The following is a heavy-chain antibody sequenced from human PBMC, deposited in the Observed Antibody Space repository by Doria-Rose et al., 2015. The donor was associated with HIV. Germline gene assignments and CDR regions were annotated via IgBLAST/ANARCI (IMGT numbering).Heavy chain of an antibody. CDR2: ICSYDER. D-gene: IGHD6-13*01. V-gene: IGHV2-26*01. Sequence: QITLKESGPVLVKPTETLTLTCTVSGVSLSSPGMGVSWIRQPPGKALEWLANICSYDERSYTASLKSRLTISRGTSTSQVVLTMTDMDPVDTATYYCARIKSSRWYHKYYFDFWGQGPLVIVSA. CDR3: ARIKSSRWYHKYYFDF. CDR1: GVSLSSPGMG. J-gene: IGHJ4*02.